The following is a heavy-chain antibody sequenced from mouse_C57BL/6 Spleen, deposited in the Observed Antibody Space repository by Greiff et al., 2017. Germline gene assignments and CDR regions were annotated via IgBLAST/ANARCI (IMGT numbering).Heavy chain of an antibody. CDR2: IYPRSGNT. CDR3: ATIYYGNYGAMDY. J-gene: IGHJ4*01. Sequence: LVESGAELARPGASVKLSCKASGYTFTSYGISWVKQRTGQGLEWIGEIYPRSGNTYYNEKFKGKATLTADKSSNTAYMQLSSLTTEDSSIXYCATIYYGNYGAMDYWGQGTSVTVSS. D-gene: IGHD2-1*01. CDR1: GYTFTSYG. V-gene: IGHV1-81*01.